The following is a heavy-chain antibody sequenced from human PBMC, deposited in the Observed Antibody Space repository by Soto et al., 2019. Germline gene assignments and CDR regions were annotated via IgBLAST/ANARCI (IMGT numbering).Heavy chain of an antibody. CDR3: ASQGAFDI. CDR1: GFTFSDHY. V-gene: IGHV3-72*01. J-gene: IGHJ3*02. Sequence: QPGGSLRLSCAASGFTFSDHYMDWVRQAPGKGLEWVGRTRNKANSYTTEYAASVKGRFTISRDDSKNSLYLQMNSLKTEDTAVYYCASQGAFDIWGQGTMVTVSS. CDR2: TRNKANSYTT.